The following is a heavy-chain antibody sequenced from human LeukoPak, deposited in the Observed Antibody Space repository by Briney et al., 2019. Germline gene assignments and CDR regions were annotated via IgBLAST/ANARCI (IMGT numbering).Heavy chain of an antibody. CDR3: ARVPPSAHQMLSSDY. J-gene: IGHJ4*02. D-gene: IGHD2-2*01. V-gene: IGHV1-2*02. CDR1: GYTFTGYY. CDR2: INPNSGGT. Sequence: ASVKVSCKTSGYTFTGYYMHWVRQAPRQRLEWMGWINPNSGGTNYAQKFQGRVTMTRDTSISTAYMELSRLRSDDTAVYYCARVPPSAHQMLSSDYWGQGTQVTVSS.